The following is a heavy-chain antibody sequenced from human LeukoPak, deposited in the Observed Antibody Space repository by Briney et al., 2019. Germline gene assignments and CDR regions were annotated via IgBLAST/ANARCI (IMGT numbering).Heavy chain of an antibody. V-gene: IGHV4-39*01. CDR2: IYYSGST. Sequence: SETLSLTCTVSGGSISSSSYYWGWIRQPPGKGLEWIGSIYYSGSTYYNPSLKSRVTMSVDTSKNQFSLKLSSVTAADTAVYYCARLGPYYDFWSGYLPVDYWGQGTLVTVSS. CDR1: GGSISSSSYY. D-gene: IGHD3-3*01. CDR3: ARLGPYYDFWSGYLPVDY. J-gene: IGHJ4*02.